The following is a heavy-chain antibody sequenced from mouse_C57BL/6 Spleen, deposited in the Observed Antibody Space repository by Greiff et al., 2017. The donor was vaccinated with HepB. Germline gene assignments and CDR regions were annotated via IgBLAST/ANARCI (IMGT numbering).Heavy chain of an antibody. J-gene: IGHJ1*03. CDR2: IDPSDSYT. V-gene: IGHV1-50*01. D-gene: IGHD1-1*01. CDR1: GYTFTSYW. Sequence: QVQLQQPGAELVKPGASVKLSCKASGYTFTSYWMQWVKQRPGQGLEWIGEIDPSDSYTNYNQKFKGKATLTVDTSSSPAYMQLSSLTSEDSAVYYCARDYGSSPRYFDVWGTGTTVTVSS. CDR3: ARDYGSSPRYFDV.